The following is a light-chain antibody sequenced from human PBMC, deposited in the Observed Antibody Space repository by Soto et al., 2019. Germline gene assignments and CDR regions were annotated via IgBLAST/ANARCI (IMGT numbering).Light chain of an antibody. CDR2: TNS. CDR3: SAWDDSLSGWV. CDR1: SSNIGSSY. J-gene: IGLJ3*02. V-gene: IGLV1-47*02. Sequence: QSVLTQPPSASGTPGQRVTISCSGGSSNIGSSYVYWYQRLPGTAPKLLIYTNSQRPSGVPDRCSCSKSGTSASLAISWLRSEDEADYYCSAWDDSLSGWVFGGGTQLTVL.